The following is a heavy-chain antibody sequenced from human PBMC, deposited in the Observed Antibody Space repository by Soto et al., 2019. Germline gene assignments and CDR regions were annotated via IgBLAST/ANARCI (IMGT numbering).Heavy chain of an antibody. CDR2: IYYSGST. CDR3: AGSVVVVAATPF. V-gene: IGHV4-39*01. Sequence: QLQLQESGPGLVKPSETLSLTCTVSGGSISSSSYYWGWIRQPPGKGLEWIGRIYYSGSTYYNPSLKSRVTISVDTSKNQFSLKLSSVPAADTAVYYCAGSVVVVAATPFWGQGTLVTVSS. J-gene: IGHJ4*02. CDR1: GGSISSSSYY. D-gene: IGHD2-15*01.